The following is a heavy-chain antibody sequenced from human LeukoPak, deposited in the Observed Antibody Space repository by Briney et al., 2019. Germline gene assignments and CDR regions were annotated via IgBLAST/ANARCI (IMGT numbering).Heavy chain of an antibody. CDR3: ARELSHPDY. Sequence: ASVKVSCKASGYTFTGYYMHWVRQAPGQGLEWMGWISAYSGNTNYAQKLQGRVTMTTDTSTSTAYMELRSLRSDDTALYYCARELSHPDYWGQGALVTVSS. CDR2: ISAYSGNT. D-gene: IGHD3-16*02. V-gene: IGHV1-18*04. CDR1: GYTFTGYY. J-gene: IGHJ4*02.